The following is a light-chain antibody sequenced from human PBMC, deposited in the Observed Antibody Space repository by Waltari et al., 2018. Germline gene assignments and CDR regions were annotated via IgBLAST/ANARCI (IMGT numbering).Light chain of an antibody. V-gene: IGKV3-20*01. CDR1: QSVDSTY. Sequence: ESVLTQSPGTLSLSPGERATLSCRASQSVDSTYLAWYQQKPGQAPRLLIYGASSRATGIPDRFSGSGSGTDFTLTISRLEPEDFAVYFCQQYDNSRFTFGPGTKVDIK. J-gene: IGKJ3*01. CDR3: QQYDNSRFT. CDR2: GAS.